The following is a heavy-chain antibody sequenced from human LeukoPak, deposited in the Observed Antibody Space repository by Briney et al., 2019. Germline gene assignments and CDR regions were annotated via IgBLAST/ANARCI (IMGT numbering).Heavy chain of an antibody. Sequence: ASVKVSCKASGDTFTGYYMHWVRQAPGQGLEWMGWINPNSGGTNYAQKFQGRVTMTRDTSISTAYMELSRLRSDDTAVYYCARDRVVVAAAGSWFDPWGQGTLVTVSS. CDR3: ARDRVVVAAAGSWFDP. CDR1: GDTFTGYY. V-gene: IGHV1-2*02. D-gene: IGHD6-13*01. J-gene: IGHJ5*02. CDR2: INPNSGGT.